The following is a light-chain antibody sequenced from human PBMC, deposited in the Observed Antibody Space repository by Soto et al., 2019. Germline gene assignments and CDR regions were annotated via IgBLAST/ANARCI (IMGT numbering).Light chain of an antibody. CDR3: QQYGSSPLWT. CDR2: GAS. V-gene: IGKV3-20*01. CDR1: QSVSSSY. Sequence: EIVLTQSPGTLSLSPGERATLSCRASQSVSSSYLAWYQQKPGQAPRLLIYGASSRATGIPDRSSGSGSGTDFTLTISRLEPEDFAVYYCQQYGSSPLWTFGQGTKVEIK. J-gene: IGKJ1*01.